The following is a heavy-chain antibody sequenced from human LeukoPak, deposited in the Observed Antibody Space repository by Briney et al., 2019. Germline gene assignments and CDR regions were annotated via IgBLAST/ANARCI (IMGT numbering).Heavy chain of an antibody. CDR2: IRYDGRNK. J-gene: IGHJ4*02. D-gene: IGHD1-26*01. Sequence: GGSLRLSCAASGFTFSSCGMHWVRQAPGKGLEWVAFIRYDGRNKYYADSVKGRFTISRDNAKNSLYLQMNSLRAEDTAVYYCVRDFGHWELNGGYYFDYWGQGTLVTVSS. CDR3: VRDFGHWELNGGYYFDY. V-gene: IGHV3-30*02. CDR1: GFTFSSCG.